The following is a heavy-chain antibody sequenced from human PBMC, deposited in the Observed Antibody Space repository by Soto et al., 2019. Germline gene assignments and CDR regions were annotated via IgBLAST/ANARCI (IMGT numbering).Heavy chain of an antibody. Sequence: GXSVKVACTISGYPFTDHYIHWRRQAPGKGPEWMAFIDPNDGEAVYADRLQYRVTLTADTSLDTVFMEVSSLRSEDTAVYYCASALQGNMAPALWAQRTQVTVSS. J-gene: IGHJ4*02. V-gene: IGHV1-69-2*01. CDR3: ASALQGNMAPAL. CDR2: IDPNDGEA. D-gene: IGHD3-10*01. CDR1: GYPFTDHY.